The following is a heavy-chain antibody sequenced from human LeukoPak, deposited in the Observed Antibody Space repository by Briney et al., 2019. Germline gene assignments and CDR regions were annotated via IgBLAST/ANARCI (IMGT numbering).Heavy chain of an antibody. D-gene: IGHD2-15*01. Sequence: GGPLRLPCQASEFTFRSLPMSWFGQPPGKGREGVPFLGGSGKTKYYADSVKGRFTISRDNAKNTLYLQMNSLRAEDTAVYFCAKDLDPLSGITYKPIVGPFPVLAYWGQGTLVTVSS. CDR3: AKDLDPLSGITYKPIVGPFPVLAY. CDR2: LGGSGKTK. J-gene: IGHJ4*02. CDR1: EFTFRSLP. V-gene: IGHV3-23*01.